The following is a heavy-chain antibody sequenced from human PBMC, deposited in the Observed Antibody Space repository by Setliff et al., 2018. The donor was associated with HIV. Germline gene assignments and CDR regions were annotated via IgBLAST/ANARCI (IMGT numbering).Heavy chain of an antibody. CDR2: IISIFGTE. D-gene: IGHD2-21*02. J-gene: IGHJ1*01. CDR1: GGTFRGYA. V-gene: IGHV1-69*13. Sequence: GASVKVSCKASGGTFRGYAISWVRRAPGQGLEWMGGIISIFGTENYAQKFQGRVTITEDESTNTAYMELSSLTSDDTAVYYCARDQGEVTRACWHWGQGTLVTVSS. CDR3: ARDQGEVTRACWH.